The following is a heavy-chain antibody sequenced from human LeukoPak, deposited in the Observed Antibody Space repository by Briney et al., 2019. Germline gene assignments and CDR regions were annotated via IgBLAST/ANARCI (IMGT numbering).Heavy chain of an antibody. Sequence: PGGSLRLSCAASGFTFSRYCMNWVRQVPGKGLEWVSYISSTSPPIMYYADSVEGRFTISRDNAKNSLYLQMNSLRAEDTALYYCAVTFGGVIVYWGQGTLVTVSS. CDR1: GFTFSRYC. J-gene: IGHJ4*02. CDR3: AVTFGGVIVY. CDR2: ISSTSPPIM. D-gene: IGHD3-16*02. V-gene: IGHV3-48*01.